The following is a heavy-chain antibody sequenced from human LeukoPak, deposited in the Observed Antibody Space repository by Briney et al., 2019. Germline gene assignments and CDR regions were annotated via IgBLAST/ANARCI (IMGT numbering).Heavy chain of an antibody. CDR3: ARGYCSGGSCYNNWFDP. CDR2: IIPILGIA. CDR1: GGTFSSYA. Sequence: SVKVSCKASGGTFSSYAIRWVRQAPGQGLEWMGRIIPILGIANYAQKFQGRVTITADKSTSTAYMELSSLRSEDTAVYYCARGYCSGGSCYNNWFDPWGQGTLVTVSS. D-gene: IGHD2-15*01. J-gene: IGHJ5*02. V-gene: IGHV1-69*04.